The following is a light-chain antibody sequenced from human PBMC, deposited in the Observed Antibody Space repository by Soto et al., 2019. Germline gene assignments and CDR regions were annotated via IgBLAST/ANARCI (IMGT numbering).Light chain of an antibody. V-gene: IGKV3-11*01. J-gene: IGKJ1*01. CDR1: RSVSSY. CDR2: DAS. Sequence: DIVLTQSPATLSLSPGERATLSCRASRSVSSYLAWYQQKPGQTPRLLIYDASNRATGIPARFSGSGSGTDFTLTISSLEPGDFAVYYCQQRSNWPRTFGQGTKVDIK. CDR3: QQRSNWPRT.